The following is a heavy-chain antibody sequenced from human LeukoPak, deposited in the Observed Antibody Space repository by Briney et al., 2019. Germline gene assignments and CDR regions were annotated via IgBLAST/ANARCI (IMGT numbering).Heavy chain of an antibody. D-gene: IGHD3-22*01. CDR2: INHSGST. CDR3: APWDYDSSGYPRSWFDP. J-gene: IGHJ5*02. V-gene: IGHV4-34*01. Sequence: SETLSLTCAVYGGSFSGYYWSWIRQPPWKGLEWIGEINHSGSTNYNPSLKSRVTISVDTSKNQFSLKLSSVTAADTAVYYCAPWDYDSSGYPRSWFDPWGQGTLVTVSS. CDR1: GGSFSGYY.